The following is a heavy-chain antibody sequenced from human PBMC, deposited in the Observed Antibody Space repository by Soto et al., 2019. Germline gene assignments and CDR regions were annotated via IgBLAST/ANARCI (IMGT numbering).Heavy chain of an antibody. V-gene: IGHV4-39*01. Sequence: QLQLQESGPGLVKPSETLSLTCTVSGGSISSSSDYWGWIRQPPGKGLEWIGSIYYSGSTYYNPSLKSRVTISVDKSKNQFSLKLSSVTAADTAVYYCARHRYYYPYCFDYWGQGTLVTVSS. CDR3: ARHRYYYPYCFDY. J-gene: IGHJ4*02. CDR1: GGSISSSSDY. D-gene: IGHD3-10*01. CDR2: IYYSGST.